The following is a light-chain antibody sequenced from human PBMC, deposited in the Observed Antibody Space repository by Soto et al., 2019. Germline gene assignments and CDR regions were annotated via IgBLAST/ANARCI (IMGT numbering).Light chain of an antibody. J-gene: IGLJ1*01. CDR1: SSDVGGY. CDR2: DVS. CDR3: SSYTSSSTYV. V-gene: IGLV2-14*01. Sequence: QSVLTQPASVSESPGQSITSSCTGTSSDVGGYVSWYQQYPGKAPKVMIYDVSNRPSGVSNRFSGSKSGNTASLTISGLQAEDEADYYCSSYTSSSTYVFGSGTKVTVL.